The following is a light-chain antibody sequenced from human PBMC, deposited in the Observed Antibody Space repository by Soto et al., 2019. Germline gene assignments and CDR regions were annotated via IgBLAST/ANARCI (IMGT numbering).Light chain of an antibody. CDR1: SSDVGGYNY. CDR2: EVS. Sequence: QSALTQPASVSGSPGQSITISCTGTSSDVGGYNYVSWYQQHPGKAPKLMIYEVSNRPSGISDRFSGSNSGNTASLTISGLQAEDEADYYCSSYTISSTLVVFGGGTKVTVL. CDR3: SSYTISSTLVV. J-gene: IGLJ2*01. V-gene: IGLV2-14*01.